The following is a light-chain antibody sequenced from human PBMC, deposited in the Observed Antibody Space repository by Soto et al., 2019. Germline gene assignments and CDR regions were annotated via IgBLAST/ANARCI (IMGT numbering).Light chain of an antibody. CDR1: QSVRSGY. J-gene: IGKJ4*01. CDR3: HQYGNSPLT. V-gene: IGKV3-20*01. CDR2: AAS. Sequence: PGERATFSCRASQSVRSGYFAWYQQKSGQAPRLLIVAASDRATDIPDRFSGGGSGTDFTLTISRLEPEDFALYYCHQYGNSPLTFGGGTRLEIK.